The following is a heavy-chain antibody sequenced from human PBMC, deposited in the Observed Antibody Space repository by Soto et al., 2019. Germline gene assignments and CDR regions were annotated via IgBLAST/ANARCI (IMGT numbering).Heavy chain of an antibody. Sequence: QVQLVESGGGVVQPGRSLRLTCAASGFIFSGSGMHWVRQAPGKGLEWVALISYDGSRTYYADSVRDRFTISRDNGQSPLYLQMNGLRAEDTAVYFCARWVGGSMYDNSGKYDSWGQGTLVIVSS. J-gene: IGHJ5*01. V-gene: IGHV3-30*03. CDR1: GFIFSGSG. CDR2: ISYDGSRT. D-gene: IGHD3-22*01. CDR3: ARWVGGSMYDNSGKYDS.